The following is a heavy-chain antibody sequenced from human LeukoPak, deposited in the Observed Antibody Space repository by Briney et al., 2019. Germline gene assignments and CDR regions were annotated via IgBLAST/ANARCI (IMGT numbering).Heavy chain of an antibody. Sequence: GASVKVSCKASGGTFSSYAISWVRQAPGQGLEWMGGIIPIFGTANYAQKFQGRVMITADESTSTAYMELGSLRSEDTAVYYCAREGPSGMSRGSSWFYWGQGTLVTVSS. CDR3: AREGPSGMSRGSSWFY. V-gene: IGHV1-69*13. CDR1: GGTFSSYA. D-gene: IGHD6-13*01. CDR2: IIPIFGTA. J-gene: IGHJ4*02.